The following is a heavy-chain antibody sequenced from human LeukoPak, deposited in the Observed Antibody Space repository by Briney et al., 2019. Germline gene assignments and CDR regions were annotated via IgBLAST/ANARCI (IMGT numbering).Heavy chain of an antibody. CDR2: IIPIFGTA. J-gene: IGHJ3*02. D-gene: IGHD3-22*01. CDR3: ARDRRYYYDSSTSPMAFGDAFDI. Sequence: SVKVSCKASGGTFSSYAISWVRQAPGQGLEWMGGIIPIFGTANYAQKFQGRVTITADESTSTAYMELSSLRSEDTAVYYCARDRRYYYDSSTSPMAFGDAFDIWGQGTMVTVSS. V-gene: IGHV1-69*13. CDR1: GGTFSSYA.